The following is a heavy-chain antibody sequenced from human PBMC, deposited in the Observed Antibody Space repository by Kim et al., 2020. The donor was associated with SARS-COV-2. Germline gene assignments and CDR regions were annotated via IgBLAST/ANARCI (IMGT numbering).Heavy chain of an antibody. D-gene: IGHD6-13*01. CDR3: ATVAEAGKEVDY. Sequence: GGSLRLSCAASGFTFNIYAMSWVRQAPGKGLEWVSTISGSGGGTYYAHSVKGRFTISRDNSKNTVYLQMSSLRAEDTAVYYCATVAEAGKEVDYWGQGTLVTVSS. CDR2: ISGSGGGT. J-gene: IGHJ4*02. CDR1: GFTFNIYA. V-gene: IGHV3-23*01.